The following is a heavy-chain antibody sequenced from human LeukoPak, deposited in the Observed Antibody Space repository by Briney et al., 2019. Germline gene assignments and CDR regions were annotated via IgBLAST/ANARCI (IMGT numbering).Heavy chain of an antibody. Sequence: SETLSLTCTVSGGSISSSSYYWGWIRQPPGKGLEWIGSIYYSGTTYYNPSLKSRVTISVDTSKNQFSLRLNSVTAADTAVYYCAREGIAEAGTDYWGQGTLVTVSS. CDR1: GGSISSSSYY. V-gene: IGHV4-39*07. CDR3: AREGIAEAGTDY. D-gene: IGHD6-19*01. J-gene: IGHJ4*02. CDR2: IYYSGTT.